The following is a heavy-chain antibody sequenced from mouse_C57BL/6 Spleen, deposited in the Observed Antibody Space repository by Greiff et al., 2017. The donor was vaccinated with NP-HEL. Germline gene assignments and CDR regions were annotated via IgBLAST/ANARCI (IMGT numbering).Heavy chain of an antibody. Sequence: QVQLQQPGAELVMPGASVKLSCKASGYTFTSYWMHWVKQRPGQGLEWIGEIDPSDSYTNYNQKFKGKSTLTVDKSSSTAYMQLSSLTSEDSAVYYCARRSRLGYFGSWGQGTTLTVSS. CDR2: IDPSDSYT. CDR3: ARRSRLGYFGS. V-gene: IGHV1-69*01. J-gene: IGHJ2*01. CDR1: GYTFTSYW. D-gene: IGHD2-4*01.